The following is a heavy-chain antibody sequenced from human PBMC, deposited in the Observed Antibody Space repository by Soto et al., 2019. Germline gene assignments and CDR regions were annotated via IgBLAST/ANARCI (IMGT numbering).Heavy chain of an antibody. Sequence: GGSLRLSCAASGFTFSSYSMNWVRQAPGKGLEWVSYISSSSSTIYYADSVKGRFTISRDNAKNSLYLQMNSLRDEDTAVYYCARDQGSYSGYDFNYGMDVWGQGTTVTVSS. CDR2: ISSSSSTI. CDR1: GFTFSSYS. CDR3: ARDQGSYSGYDFNYGMDV. D-gene: IGHD5-12*01. V-gene: IGHV3-48*02. J-gene: IGHJ6*02.